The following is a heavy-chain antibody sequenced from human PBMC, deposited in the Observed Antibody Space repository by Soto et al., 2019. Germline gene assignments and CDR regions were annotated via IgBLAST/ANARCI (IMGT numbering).Heavy chain of an antibody. V-gene: IGHV1-2*02. J-gene: IGHJ6*02. D-gene: IGHD1-1*01. Sequence: QVQLVQSGAEVKKPGASVKVSCKASGYTFTGYYIHWVRQAPGQGLEWMGWINPNSGGTDYAQNFQDRVNMTRDTSITTAYMALSRLTSDDTAVYYCAREKVERRYYYDGMDVWGQGTTVTVSS. CDR1: GYTFTGYY. CDR2: INPNSGGT. CDR3: AREKVERRYYYDGMDV.